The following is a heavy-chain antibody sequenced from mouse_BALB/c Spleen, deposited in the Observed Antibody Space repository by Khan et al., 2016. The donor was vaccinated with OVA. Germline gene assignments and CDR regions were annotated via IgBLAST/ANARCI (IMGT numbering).Heavy chain of an antibody. CDR1: GYTFTSYW. CDR2: INPSTGYT. V-gene: IGHV1-7*01. CDR3: ARSNYAMDY. Sequence: VQLQQSGAELAKPGASVKMSCKASGYTFTSYWMHWVKQRPGQGLEWIGYINPSTGYTEYNQKFKDKATLTADKSSSPAYMQLSSLTSDDSAVYYCARSNYAMDYWGQGTSVTVAS. J-gene: IGHJ4*01.